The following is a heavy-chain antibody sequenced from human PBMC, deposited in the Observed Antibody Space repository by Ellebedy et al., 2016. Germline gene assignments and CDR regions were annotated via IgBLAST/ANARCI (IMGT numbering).Heavy chain of an antibody. CDR1: RYTFTSYA. V-gene: IGHV1-3*01. D-gene: IGHD3-10*01. J-gene: IGHJ6*02. Sequence: ASVKVSXKASRYTFTSYAMHWVRQAPGQRLEWMGWINAGNGNTKYSQKFQGRVTITRDTSASTAYMELSSLRSEDTAVYYCASSVQTYYYGLVYYYYGMDVWGQGTTVTVSS. CDR3: ASSVQTYYYGLVYYYYGMDV. CDR2: INAGNGNT.